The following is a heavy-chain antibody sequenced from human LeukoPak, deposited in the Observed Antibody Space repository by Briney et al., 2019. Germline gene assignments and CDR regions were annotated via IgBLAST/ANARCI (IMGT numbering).Heavy chain of an antibody. CDR2: INPSSGGT. D-gene: IGHD6-19*01. CDR1: GYTFTGYY. CDR3: ARLEPSIAVAGTGHDY. V-gene: IGHV1-2*06. Sequence: ASVKVSCKASGYTFTGYYIHWVRQAPGQGLEWMGRINPSSGGTNYAQKFQGRVTMTRDTSISTAYMELSRLRSDDTAVYYCARLEPSIAVAGTGHDYWGQGTLVTVSS. J-gene: IGHJ4*02.